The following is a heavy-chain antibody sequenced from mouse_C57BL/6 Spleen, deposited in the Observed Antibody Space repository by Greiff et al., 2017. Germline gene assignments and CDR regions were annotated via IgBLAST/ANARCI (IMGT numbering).Heavy chain of an antibody. J-gene: IGHJ2*01. D-gene: IGHD2-2*01. CDR2: ISSGGSYT. V-gene: IGHV5-6*01. CDR3: AREDGCEERLGY. Sequence: DVQLQESGGDLVKPGGSLKLSCAASGYTFSSYGMSWVRQTPDKRLEWVATISSGGSYTYYPDSVKGRVTITRDKAKNTLYLQLSSLKSEDTAMYYCAREDGCEERLGYWGQGTTLTVSS. CDR1: GYTFSSYG.